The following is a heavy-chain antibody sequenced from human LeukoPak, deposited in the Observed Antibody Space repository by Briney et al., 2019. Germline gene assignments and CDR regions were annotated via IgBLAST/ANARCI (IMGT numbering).Heavy chain of an antibody. J-gene: IGHJ6*03. CDR1: GGTFSSYA. V-gene: IGHV1-69*05. D-gene: IGHD3-10*01. CDR3: ARDGGLWFGELAYYYMDV. CDR2: IIPIFGTA. Sequence: SVKVSCKASGGTFSSYAISWVRQAPGQGLEWMGGIIPIFGTANYAQKFQGRVTITTDESTSTAYMELSSLRSEDTAVYYCARDGGLWFGELAYYYMDVWGKGATVTVSS.